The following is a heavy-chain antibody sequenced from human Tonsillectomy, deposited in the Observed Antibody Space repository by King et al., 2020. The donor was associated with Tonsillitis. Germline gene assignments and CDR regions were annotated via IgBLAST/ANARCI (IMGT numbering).Heavy chain of an antibody. Sequence: VQLVQSGPEVKEPGASVKVSCKPSGYTFTSYGFSWVRQAPGQGLEWMGWIRASNGNTKYAQNFQGRVTLTTDTRTSTAPLELGNLRSDDTAVYYCARGMVVLVSADYWGQGTLVTVSS. J-gene: IGHJ4*01. V-gene: IGHV1-18*01. CDR1: GYTFTSYG. CDR2: IRASNGNT. D-gene: IGHD2-8*02. CDR3: ARGMVVLVSADY.